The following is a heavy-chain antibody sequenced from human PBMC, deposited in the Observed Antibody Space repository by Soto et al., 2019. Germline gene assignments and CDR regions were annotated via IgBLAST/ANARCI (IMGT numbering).Heavy chain of an antibody. Sequence: GGSLRLSCAASGFTFSTYTMNWVRQAPGKGLEWVSVIYSGGSTYYADSVKGRFTISSYNSKNTLYLQMNSLRAEDTAVYYCARAIQQWLVLDYWGQGTLGTVSS. CDR3: ARAIQQWLVLDY. J-gene: IGHJ4*02. CDR1: GFTFSTYT. V-gene: IGHV3-53*04. D-gene: IGHD6-19*01. CDR2: IYSGGST.